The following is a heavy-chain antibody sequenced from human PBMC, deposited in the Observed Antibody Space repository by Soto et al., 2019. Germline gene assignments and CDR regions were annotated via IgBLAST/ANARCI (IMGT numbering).Heavy chain of an antibody. CDR1: GFTFISYG. J-gene: IGHJ4*02. V-gene: IGHV3-30*18. CDR2: ISYDGSNK. CDR3: AKPQYSSSWYNYFDY. Sequence: PGGSLRLSCAASGFTFISYGMHWVRQAPGKELEWVAVISYDGSNKYYADSVKGRFTISRDNSKNTLYLQMNSLRAEDTAVYYCAKPQYSSSWYNYFDYWGQGTLVTVSS. D-gene: IGHD6-13*01.